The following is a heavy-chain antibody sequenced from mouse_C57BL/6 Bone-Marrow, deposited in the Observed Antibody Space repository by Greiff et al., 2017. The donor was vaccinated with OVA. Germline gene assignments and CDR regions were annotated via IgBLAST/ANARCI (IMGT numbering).Heavy chain of an antibody. V-gene: IGHV6-6*02. J-gene: IGHJ3*01. CDR1: GFTFSNYW. D-gene: IGHD4-1*01. CDR3: TTGFAY. Sequence: EVQLVESGGGLVQPGGSMKLSCVASGFTFSNYWMTWVRPSPEKGLEWVSEIRLKSNNYATHYAESVKGRFTISRDDTKSSVDQQMNNVRAEDTGIYYCTTGFAYWGQGTLVTVSA. CDR2: IRLKSNNYAT.